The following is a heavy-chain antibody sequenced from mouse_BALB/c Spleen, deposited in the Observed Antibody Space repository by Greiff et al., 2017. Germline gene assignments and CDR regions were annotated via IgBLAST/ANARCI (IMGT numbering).Heavy chain of an antibody. CDR1: GFSLTSYG. CDR2: IWAGGST. CDR3: ARDEGYYYGSSYEGYAMDY. D-gene: IGHD1-1*01. Sequence: VHLVESGPGLVAPSQSLSITCTVSGFSLTSYGVHWVRQPPGKGLEWLGVIWAGGSTNYNSALMSRLSISKDNSKSQVFLKMNSLQTDDTAMYYCARDEGYYYGSSYEGYAMDYWGQGTSVTVSS. J-gene: IGHJ4*01. V-gene: IGHV2-9*02.